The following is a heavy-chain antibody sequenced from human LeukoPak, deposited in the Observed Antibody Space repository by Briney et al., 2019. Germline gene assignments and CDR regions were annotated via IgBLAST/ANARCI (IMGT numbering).Heavy chain of an antibody. Sequence: DSVKVSCKASGYTFTSYGITWVRQAPGQGLEWMGWISGYNGKTNYVQKFQGRVTMTTDTSTSTAYMELRSLRSDDTAVYYCAIDCPDITATTCRGMDVWGQGTTVTVSS. CDR2: ISGYNGKT. CDR1: GYTFTSYG. D-gene: IGHD1-7*01. V-gene: IGHV1-18*01. CDR3: AIDCPDITATTCRGMDV. J-gene: IGHJ6*02.